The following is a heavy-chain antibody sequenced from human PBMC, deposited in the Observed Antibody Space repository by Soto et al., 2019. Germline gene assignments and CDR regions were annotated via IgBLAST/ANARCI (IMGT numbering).Heavy chain of an antibody. CDR3: ARAFVGLVATMSY. D-gene: IGHD5-12*01. J-gene: IGHJ4*01. CDR2: INAGNGNT. V-gene: IGHV1-3*01. Sequence: ASVKVSCKASGYTFTSYAMHWVRQAPGQRLEWMGWINAGNGNTKYSQKFQGRVTITRDTSASTAYMELRSLRSDDTAVYYCARAFVGLVATMSYWGQGTLVTVSS. CDR1: GYTFTSYA.